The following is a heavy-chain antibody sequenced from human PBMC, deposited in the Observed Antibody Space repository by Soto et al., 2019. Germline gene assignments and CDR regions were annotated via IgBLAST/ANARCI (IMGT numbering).Heavy chain of an antibody. CDR3: TTEGFRSDFGNYYDSSGYLDY. D-gene: IGHD3-22*01. CDR1: GFTFSNAW. V-gene: IGHV3-15*07. CDR2: IKSKTDGGTT. J-gene: IGHJ4*02. Sequence: GGSLRLSCAASGFTFSNAWMNWVRQAPGKGLEWVGRIKSKTDGGTTDYAAPVKGRFTISRDDSKNTLYLQMNSLKTEDTAVYYCTTEGFRSDFGNYYDSSGYLDYWGQGTLVTVSS.